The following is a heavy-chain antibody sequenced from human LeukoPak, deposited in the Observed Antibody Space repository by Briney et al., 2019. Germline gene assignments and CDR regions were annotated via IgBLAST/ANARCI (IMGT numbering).Heavy chain of an antibody. CDR1: GYSFTTYW. CDR2: IYPGDSDT. V-gene: IGHV5-51*01. D-gene: IGHD6-13*01. J-gene: IGHJ5*02. Sequence: GESLKISCKGSGYSFTTYWIGWGRQMPGKGLEWMGSIYPGDSDTRYSPSCQCQVTISADKSISTAYLQWSSLQASDTAMYYCAGPPGIAAAGTLWFDPWGQGTLVTVSS. CDR3: AGPPGIAAAGTLWFDP.